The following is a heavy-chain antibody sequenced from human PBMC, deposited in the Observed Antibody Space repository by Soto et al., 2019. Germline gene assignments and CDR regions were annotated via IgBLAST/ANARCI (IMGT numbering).Heavy chain of an antibody. D-gene: IGHD3-3*01. V-gene: IGHV3-15*01. CDR1: GFTFSNAW. Sequence: GGSLRLSCAASGFTFSNAWMSWVRQAPGKGLEWVGRIKSKTDGGTTDYAAPVKGRFTISRDDSKNTLYLQMNSLKTEDTAVYYCTTDHDFWSGYSPFDYRGQGTLVTVSS. CDR2: IKSKTDGGTT. CDR3: TTDHDFWSGYSPFDY. J-gene: IGHJ4*02.